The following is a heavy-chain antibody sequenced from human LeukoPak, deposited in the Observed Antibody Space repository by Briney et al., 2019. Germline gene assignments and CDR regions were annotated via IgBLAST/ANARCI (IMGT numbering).Heavy chain of an antibody. CDR1: GYTFTSYG. J-gene: IGHJ4*02. V-gene: IGHV1-18*01. Sequence: ASVKVSCKASGYTFTSYGISWVRQAPGQGLEWMGWISAYNGNTNYAQKLQGRVTMTTDTSTSTAYMELRSLRSDDTAVYYCARVGGGNYDFWSGYYTDYWGQGTLVTVSS. D-gene: IGHD3-3*01. CDR2: ISAYNGNT. CDR3: ARVGGGNYDFWSGYYTDY.